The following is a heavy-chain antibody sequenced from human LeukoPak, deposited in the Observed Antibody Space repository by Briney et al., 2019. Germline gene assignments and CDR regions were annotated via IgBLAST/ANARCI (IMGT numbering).Heavy chain of an antibody. CDR1: GGPISRGGYS. D-gene: IGHD3-10*01. Sequence: PSEPQSLTCAVCGGPISRGGYSGSWIRKPPGKGLERIGYIYHRGSTYYNPSLKSRVTISVDRSKNQLSLKLSSVTASDTAVYYCARPPLRKGLLFDDWGQGTLVTVSS. V-gene: IGHV4-30-2*01. CDR3: ARPPLRKGLLFDD. CDR2: IYHRGST. J-gene: IGHJ5*02.